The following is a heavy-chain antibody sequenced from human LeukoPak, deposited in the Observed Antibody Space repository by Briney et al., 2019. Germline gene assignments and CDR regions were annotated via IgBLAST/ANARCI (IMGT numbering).Heavy chain of an antibody. D-gene: IGHD6-13*01. CDR1: GYTFTSYG. Sequence: ASVKVSCTASGYTFTSYGISWVRQAPGQGLEWMGWISAYNGNTNYAQKLQGRVTMTTDTSTSTAYMELRSLRSDDTAVYYCAREGWYSSSWPDAFDISGQGTMVTVSS. J-gene: IGHJ3*02. CDR2: ISAYNGNT. V-gene: IGHV1-18*01. CDR3: AREGWYSSSWPDAFDI.